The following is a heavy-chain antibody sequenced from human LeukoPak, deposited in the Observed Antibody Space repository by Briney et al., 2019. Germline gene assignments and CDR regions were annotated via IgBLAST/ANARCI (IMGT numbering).Heavy chain of an antibody. V-gene: IGHV4-59*08. CDR3: ARHAPGGVFDN. CDR2: GYYTGST. Sequence: PSETLSLTCTVSGFSISSYYWSWIRQPPGKGLEWIGYGYYTGSTNYNPSLRSRVTVSIDTSKNQFSLKVTSVTAADMAVYYCARHAPGGVFDNWGQGTLVTVSS. D-gene: IGHD2-8*01. J-gene: IGHJ4*02. CDR1: GFSISSYY.